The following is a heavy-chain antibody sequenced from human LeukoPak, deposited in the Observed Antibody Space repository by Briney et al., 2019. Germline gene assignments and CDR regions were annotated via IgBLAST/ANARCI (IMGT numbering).Heavy chain of an antibody. D-gene: IGHD1-26*01. CDR3: ARGSSGSYYTLFDY. CDR2: ITSSSTYI. J-gene: IGHJ4*02. V-gene: IGHV3-21*01. CDR1: GFTFSSYS. Sequence: VGSLRLSCAASGFTFSSYSMNWVRQAPGKGLEWVSSITSSSTYIYYADSMKGRFTTSRDNAKNSLYLQMDSLRAEDTAVYYCARGSSGSYYTLFDYWGQGTLVTVSS.